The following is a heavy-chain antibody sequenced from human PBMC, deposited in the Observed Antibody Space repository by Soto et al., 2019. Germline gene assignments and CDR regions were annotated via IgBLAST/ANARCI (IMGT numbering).Heavy chain of an antibody. V-gene: IGHV4-4*02. CDR3: ARTGPLNWFDP. CDR1: GDSISSNHW. J-gene: IGHJ5*02. CDR2: IWPSGDT. Sequence: PSETLSLTCAVSGDSISSNHWWNWVRQPPGKGLEWVGEIWPSGDTNYSPSLEGRVTISVDKSKNQFSLKLSSVTAADTAVYYCARTGPLNWFDPWGQGTLVTVS.